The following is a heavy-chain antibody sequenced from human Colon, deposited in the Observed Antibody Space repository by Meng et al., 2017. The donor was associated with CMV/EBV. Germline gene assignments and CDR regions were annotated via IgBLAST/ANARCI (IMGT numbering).Heavy chain of an antibody. Sequence: GESLKISCVASGFTFSNYGMHWVRQAPGKGLEWVAFIRDDASNRYYGDSVKGRFTISRDNSRNTLYMQMKSLRVEDTAVYYCAKRGKDSSSWYYFDNWGQGTLVTVSS. CDR2: IRDDASNR. CDR1: GFTFSNYG. CDR3: AKRGKDSSSWYYFDN. D-gene: IGHD6-13*01. J-gene: IGHJ4*02. V-gene: IGHV3-30*02.